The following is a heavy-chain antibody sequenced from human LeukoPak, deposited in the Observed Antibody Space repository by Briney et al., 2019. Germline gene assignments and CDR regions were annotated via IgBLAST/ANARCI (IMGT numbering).Heavy chain of an antibody. CDR1: GGSISSSSYY. D-gene: IGHD2-21*02. J-gene: IGHJ5*02. CDR2: IYYSGST. V-gene: IGHV4-39*01. Sequence: SETLSLTCTVSGGSISSSSYYWGWIRQPPEKGLEWIGSIYYSGSTYYNPSLKSRVTISVDTSKNQFSLKLSSVTAADTAVYYCASQVTHIVVVTAITRFDPWGQGTLVTVSS. CDR3: ASQVTHIVVVTAITRFDP.